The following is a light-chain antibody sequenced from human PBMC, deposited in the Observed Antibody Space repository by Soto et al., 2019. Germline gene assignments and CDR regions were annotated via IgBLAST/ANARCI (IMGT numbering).Light chain of an antibody. J-gene: IGKJ4*01. Sequence: EFVLTQSPATLSLSPGERATLSCRASQSVSTYLAWYQQKPGQAPRLLIYDISNRATGIQARFSGSGSGTDFTLTISSIEPEDFAVYYCQQRGTFVGRPKVDIK. V-gene: IGKV3-11*01. CDR1: QSVSTY. CDR2: DIS. CDR3: QQRGT.